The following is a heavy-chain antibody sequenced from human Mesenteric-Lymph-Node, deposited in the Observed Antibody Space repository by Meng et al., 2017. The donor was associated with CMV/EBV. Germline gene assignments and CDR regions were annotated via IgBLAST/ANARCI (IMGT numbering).Heavy chain of an antibody. D-gene: IGHD3-3*01. CDR2: IYGGGTT. CDR1: GSSITDNF. J-gene: IGHJ5*02. Sequence: GESLKISCTVSGSSITDNFWSWIRQAPGKGLEWVSHIYGGGTTFYADSVKGRFTISRDNSQNTLHLQMNSLRVDDTAVYYCASGHVIYRFGVINGWFDPWGQGAQVTVSS. CDR3: ASGHVIYRFGVINGWFDP. V-gene: IGHV3-53*01.